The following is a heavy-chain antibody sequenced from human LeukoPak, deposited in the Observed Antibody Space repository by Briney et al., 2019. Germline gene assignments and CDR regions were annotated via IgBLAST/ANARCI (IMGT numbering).Heavy chain of an antibody. CDR1: GYSFTNYW. V-gene: IGHV5-51*01. CDR2: IYPGDSDT. J-gene: IGHJ4*02. Sequence: EESLKISCKGSGYSFTNYWIGWVRQMAGKGLEWMGIIYPGDSDTRYSPSFHGQVIISADKSISTAYLQWSSLKASDTAMYYCVRLPYCGGDCYIDYWGQGTLVTVSS. D-gene: IGHD2-21*01. CDR3: VRLPYCGGDCYIDY.